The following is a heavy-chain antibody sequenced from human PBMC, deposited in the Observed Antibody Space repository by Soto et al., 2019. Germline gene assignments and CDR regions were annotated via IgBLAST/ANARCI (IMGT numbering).Heavy chain of an antibody. CDR2: INAGNGNT. J-gene: IGHJ4*02. Sequence: QVQLVQSGAAVKKPGASVKVSCKASGYTFTCYAMHWVRQAPGQRLEWMGRINAGNGNTKYSQKFQGRVTITRDTSASTAYMELSSLRSEDTAVYYCSSAWELLTGGVGYWGQGTLVTVSS. D-gene: IGHD1-26*01. CDR1: GYTFTCYA. CDR3: SSAWELLTGGVGY. V-gene: IGHV1-3*01.